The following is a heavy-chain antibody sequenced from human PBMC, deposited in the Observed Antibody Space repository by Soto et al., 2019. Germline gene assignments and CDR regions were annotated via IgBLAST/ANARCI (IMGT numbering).Heavy chain of an antibody. CDR1: GYSFTSYW. D-gene: IGHD3-22*01. CDR2: IDPSDSYT. Sequence: GESLKISCKGSGYSFTSYWISWVRQMPGKGLEWMGRIDPSDSYTNYSPSFQGHVTISADKSISTAYLQWSSLKASDTAMYYCARTLIYYDSSDDDAFDIWGQGTMVTVS. CDR3: ARTLIYYDSSDDDAFDI. J-gene: IGHJ3*02. V-gene: IGHV5-10-1*01.